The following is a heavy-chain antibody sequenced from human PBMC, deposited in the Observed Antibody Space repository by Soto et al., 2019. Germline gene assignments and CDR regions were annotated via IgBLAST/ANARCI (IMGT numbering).Heavy chain of an antibody. D-gene: IGHD3-10*01. Sequence: QVQLVQSGAEVKKPGASVKVSCKASGYTFTSYGISWVRQAPGQGLEWMGWISAYNGNTNYAQKLQGRVTMTTDTSTSTAYMELRSLGSDDTAVYYCARDREYYGSGAYYGMDVWGQGTTVTVSS. V-gene: IGHV1-18*01. CDR2: ISAYNGNT. J-gene: IGHJ6*02. CDR1: GYTFTSYG. CDR3: ARDREYYGSGAYYGMDV.